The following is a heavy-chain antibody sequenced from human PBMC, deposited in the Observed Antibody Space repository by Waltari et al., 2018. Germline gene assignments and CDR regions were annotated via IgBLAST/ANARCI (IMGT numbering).Heavy chain of an antibody. CDR1: VFNFSTYA. CDR3: AKDQAEWLVLDGYFDS. V-gene: IGHV3-23*01. D-gene: IGHD6-19*01. Sequence: EVQLLESGGDLEQPGGSLRISCVGSVFNFSTYAINWVRQAPGKVLEWVATMSGTGDYTYYADSVKGRFTISRDNSKNTVFLHMNNLRVEDTAIYFCAKDQAEWLVLDGYFDSWGQGTPVTVSS. CDR2: MSGTGDYT. J-gene: IGHJ4*02.